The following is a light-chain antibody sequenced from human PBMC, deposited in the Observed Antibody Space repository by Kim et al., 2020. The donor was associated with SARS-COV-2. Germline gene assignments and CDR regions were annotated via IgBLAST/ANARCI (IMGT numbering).Light chain of an antibody. CDR2: EGN. Sequence: LTQPASVSGSPGQSITISCTGTSSDVGNYNLVSWYQQHPGKAPKLIIYEGNKRPSGVSNRFSGSKSGNTASLTISGLQAEDEADYYCCSYAGSSTLIFGGGTQLTVL. CDR1: SSDVGNYNL. CDR3: CSYAGSSTLI. V-gene: IGLV2-23*01. J-gene: IGLJ2*01.